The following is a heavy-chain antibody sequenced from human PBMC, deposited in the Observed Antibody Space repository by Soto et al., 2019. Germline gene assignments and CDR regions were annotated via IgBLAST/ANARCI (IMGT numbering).Heavy chain of an antibody. CDR2: INHSGST. CDR1: GGAFIGDY. J-gene: IGHJ6*02. V-gene: IGHV4-34*01. D-gene: IGHD3-9*01. CDR3: ARAVLYYDILTGSVYYYGMDV. Sequence: SETLSLTCAVYGGAFIGDYYSLIRHPPLKWLEWVGEINHSGSTNYNPSLNSRVAISVDTSNNQFSLKLSSVTAADTAVYYCARAVLYYDILTGSVYYYGMDVWGQGTTVTVSS.